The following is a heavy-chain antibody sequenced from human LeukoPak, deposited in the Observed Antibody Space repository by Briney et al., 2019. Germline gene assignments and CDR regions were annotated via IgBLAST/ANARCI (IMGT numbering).Heavy chain of an antibody. Sequence: PGGSLRLSCAASGFIFRDYVMNWVRQAPGKGLKWVAVTSFDESTKHYADSVQGRFTISRDNSKNTLYLQMNSLRAEDTAVYFCARDAGWLRSFDYWGQGTLVTVSS. V-gene: IGHV3-30-3*01. J-gene: IGHJ4*02. CDR1: GFIFRDYV. CDR2: TSFDESTK. CDR3: ARDAGWLRSFDY. D-gene: IGHD5-12*01.